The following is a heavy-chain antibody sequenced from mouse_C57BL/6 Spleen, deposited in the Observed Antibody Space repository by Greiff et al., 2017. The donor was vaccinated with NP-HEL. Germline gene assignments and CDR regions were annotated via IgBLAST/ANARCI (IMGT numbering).Heavy chain of an antibody. CDR3: ARQRPYFDY. V-gene: IGHV5-6*01. J-gene: IGHJ2*01. CDR1: GFTFSSYG. Sequence: EVQRVESGGDLVKPGGSLKLSCAASGFTFSSYGMSWVRQTPDKRLEWVATISSGGSYTYYPDSVKGRFTISRDNAKNTLYLQMSSLKSEDTAMYYCARQRPYFDYWGQGTTLTVSS. CDR2: ISSGGSYT.